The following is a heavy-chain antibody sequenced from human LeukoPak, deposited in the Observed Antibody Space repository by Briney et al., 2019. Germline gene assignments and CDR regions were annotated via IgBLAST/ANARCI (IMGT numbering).Heavy chain of an antibody. CDR3: ATEGLYDSSGYWYYFDY. CDR2: FDSEDGET. J-gene: IGHJ4*02. D-gene: IGHD3-22*01. Sequence: ASVKVSCKVSGYTLTELSMHWVRQAPGKGLEWMGGFDSEDGETIYAQKFQGRVTMTEDTSTDTAYMELSSLRSEDTAVYYCATEGLYDSSGYWYYFDYWGQGTLVTVSS. CDR1: GYTLTELS. V-gene: IGHV1-24*01.